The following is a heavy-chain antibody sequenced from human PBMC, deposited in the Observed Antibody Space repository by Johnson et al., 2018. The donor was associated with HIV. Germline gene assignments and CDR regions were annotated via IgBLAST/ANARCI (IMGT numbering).Heavy chain of an antibody. CDR2: IYSGGTT. Sequence: VQLVESGGGLVQPGGSLRLSCAASGFSVSSNYMTWVRQAPGKGLEWVSVIYSGGTTWYADSVKGRFTISRDTSKNTLYLQMNSLRAEDTGVYYCATDILFGTTRSDHDAFDTWGQGTMVTVSS. CDR1: GFSVSSNY. D-gene: IGHD1-1*01. V-gene: IGHV3-66*01. CDR3: ATDILFGTTRSDHDAFDT. J-gene: IGHJ3*02.